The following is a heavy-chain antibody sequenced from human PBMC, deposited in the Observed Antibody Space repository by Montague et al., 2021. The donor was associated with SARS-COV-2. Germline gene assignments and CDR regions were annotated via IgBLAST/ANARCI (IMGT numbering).Heavy chain of an antibody. CDR3: ARVRSITMIVVVITPMGWFDP. CDR2: IYHSGST. D-gene: IGHD3-22*01. Sequence: SETLSLTCTVSGYSISSGYYWGWIRQPPGKGLEWIGSIYHSGSTYYNPSLKSRVTISVDTSKNQFSLKLRSVTAADTAVYYCARVRSITMIVVVITPMGWFDPWGQGTLVTVSS. J-gene: IGHJ5*02. V-gene: IGHV4-38-2*02. CDR1: GYSISSGYY.